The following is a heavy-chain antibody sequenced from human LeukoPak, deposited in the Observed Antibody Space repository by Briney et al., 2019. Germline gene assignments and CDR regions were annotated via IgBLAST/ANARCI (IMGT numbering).Heavy chain of an antibody. V-gene: IGHV4-34*01. Sequence: SETLTLTCAVYGGSFSGYYWSWIRQPPGKGLEWIGEINHSGSTNYNPSLKSRVTISVDTSKNQFSLKLSSVTAADTAVYYCARGQTQFWSGCYTEWWGYYYYMDVWGKGTTVTVSS. D-gene: IGHD3-3*01. CDR2: INHSGST. CDR1: GGSFSGYY. CDR3: ARGQTQFWSGCYTEWWGYYYYMDV. J-gene: IGHJ6*03.